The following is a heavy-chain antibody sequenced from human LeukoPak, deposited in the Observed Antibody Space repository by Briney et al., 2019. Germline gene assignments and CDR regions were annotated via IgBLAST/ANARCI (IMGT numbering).Heavy chain of an antibody. D-gene: IGHD2-8*01. Sequence: SETLSLTCTVSGGSISSDIYYWGWIRQPPGKGREWIGCVYSTGNTFYNPSLKSRVTMSVDTSRNQFSLKLSSVTAADTAVYYCARRKYGVGFDPWGQGTLVTVSS. CDR2: VYSTGNT. V-gene: IGHV4-39*01. J-gene: IGHJ5*02. CDR3: ARRKYGVGFDP. CDR1: GGSISSDIYY.